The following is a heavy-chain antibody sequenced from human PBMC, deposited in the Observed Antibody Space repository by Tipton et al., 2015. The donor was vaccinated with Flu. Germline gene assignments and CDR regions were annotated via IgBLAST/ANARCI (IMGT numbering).Heavy chain of an antibody. Sequence: SLRLSCAASGFSFNSYTMSWVRQAPGKGLEWVSAIGGSGHYTDYADSVKGRFTISRDNSKNTLYLQMNSLRTEDTAVYFCARDEDVSVTGQEEDGFDIWGQGTVVTVSS. CDR3: ARDEDVSVTGQEEDGFDI. D-gene: IGHD1-1*01. CDR1: GFSFNSYT. V-gene: IGHV3-23*01. CDR2: IGGSGHYT. J-gene: IGHJ3*02.